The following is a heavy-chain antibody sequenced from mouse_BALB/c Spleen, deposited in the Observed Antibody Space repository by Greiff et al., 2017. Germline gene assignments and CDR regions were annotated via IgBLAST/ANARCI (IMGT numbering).Heavy chain of an antibody. Sequence: EVQLVESGGGLVQPGGSLKLSCAASGFTFSSYTMSWVRQTPEKRLEWVAYISNGGGSTYYPDTVKGRFTISRDNAKNTLYLQMSSLKSEDTAMYYCARGPSVTTVVPHYAMDYWGQGTSVTVSS. CDR1: GFTFSSYT. D-gene: IGHD1-1*01. J-gene: IGHJ4*01. V-gene: IGHV5-12-2*01. CDR2: ISNGGGST. CDR3: ARGPSVTTVVPHYAMDY.